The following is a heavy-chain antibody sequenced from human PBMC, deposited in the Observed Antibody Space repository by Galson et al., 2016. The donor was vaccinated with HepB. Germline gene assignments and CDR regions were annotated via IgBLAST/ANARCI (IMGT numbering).Heavy chain of an antibody. D-gene: IGHD1-7*01. Sequence: SLRLSCAVSGFTVSNNYMSWVRQAPGKGLEWVSLVYSVGSTYYADSVKGRFTISRGNSKNTLYLQMNSLRAEDTAVYYCARDEISGTTGDYWGQGTLVTVSS. CDR3: ARDEISGTTGDY. CDR1: GFTVSNNY. CDR2: VYSVGST. V-gene: IGHV3-53*01. J-gene: IGHJ4*02.